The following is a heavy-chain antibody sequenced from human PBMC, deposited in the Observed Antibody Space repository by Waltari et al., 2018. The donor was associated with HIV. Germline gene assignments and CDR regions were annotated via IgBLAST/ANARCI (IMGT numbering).Heavy chain of an antibody. D-gene: IGHD3-10*01. Sequence: EVHLVESGGDLLKPGGCLRLPCAASEFTFSDAWMPWIRQAPGKGLEWVGRIKSKTDGGTTDYAAGVKGRFTISRDDSKNILFLQMNNGKTEDTAVYYCTTEEGYGSGSYLDYWGQGTLLTVSS. V-gene: IGHV3-15*01. CDR3: TTEEGYGSGSYLDY. J-gene: IGHJ4*02. CDR2: IKSKTDGGTT. CDR1: EFTFSDAW.